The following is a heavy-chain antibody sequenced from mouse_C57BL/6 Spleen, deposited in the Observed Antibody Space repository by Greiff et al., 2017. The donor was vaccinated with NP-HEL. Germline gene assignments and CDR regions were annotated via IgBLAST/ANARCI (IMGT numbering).Heavy chain of an antibody. V-gene: IGHV1-81*01. CDR2: IYPRSGNT. CDR1: GYTFTSYG. Sequence: QVQLQQSGAELARPGASVKLSCKASGYTFTSYGISWVKQRTGQGLEWIGEIYPRSGNTYYNEKFKGKATLTADISSSTAYMELRSLTSEDSAVYFCAREEDLTGRAAPFAYWGQGTLVTVSA. CDR3: AREEDLTGRAAPFAY. J-gene: IGHJ3*01. D-gene: IGHD4-1*01.